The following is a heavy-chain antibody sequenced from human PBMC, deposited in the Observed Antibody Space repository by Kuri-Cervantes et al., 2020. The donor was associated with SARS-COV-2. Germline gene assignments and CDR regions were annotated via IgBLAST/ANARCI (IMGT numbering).Heavy chain of an antibody. CDR2: ISTSGGNT. CDR1: GFTFSRNA. D-gene: IGHD2-21*01. V-gene: IGHV3-23*01. Sequence: GESLKISCAASGFTFSRNAMSWVRQAPGKGLEWVSTISTSGGNTYYADSVKGRFTISRDNSKNTLYLQMNSLRAEDTAVYCCASTFLWWERRFDYWGQGTLVTVSS. J-gene: IGHJ4*02. CDR3: ASTFLWWERRFDY.